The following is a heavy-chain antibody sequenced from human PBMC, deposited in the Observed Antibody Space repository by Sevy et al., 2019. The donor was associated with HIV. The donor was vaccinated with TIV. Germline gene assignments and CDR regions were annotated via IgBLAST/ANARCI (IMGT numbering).Heavy chain of an antibody. V-gene: IGHV1-24*01. CDR2: FDPQDVKT. Sequence: ASVKVSCKVSGYTLTKLSIDWVRQAPGKALEWMGEFDPQDVKTISSQRFQGRLTMTVDTSTDTAYKELSSLTSEDTAVYYCATVGLRYFSGSSSYQGDWFDPWGQGTLVTVSS. J-gene: IGHJ5*02. CDR3: ATVGLRYFSGSSSYQGDWFDP. CDR1: GYTLTKLS. D-gene: IGHD2-15*01.